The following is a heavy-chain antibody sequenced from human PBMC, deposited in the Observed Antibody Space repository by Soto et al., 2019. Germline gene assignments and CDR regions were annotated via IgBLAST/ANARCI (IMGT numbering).Heavy chain of an antibody. CDR2: IYPGDSDT. J-gene: IGHJ6*02. CDR3: ARHRYTSGWKNTPYYYYGMDV. CDR1: GYSFTSYW. Sequence: GESLKISCQASGYSFTSYWIGWVRQMPGKGLEWMGIIYPGDSDTRYSPSFQGQVTISADNSISTAYLQWNSLKASDTATYSCARHRYTSGWKNTPYYYYGMDVWGQGATVTVSS. D-gene: IGHD6-19*01. V-gene: IGHV5-51*01.